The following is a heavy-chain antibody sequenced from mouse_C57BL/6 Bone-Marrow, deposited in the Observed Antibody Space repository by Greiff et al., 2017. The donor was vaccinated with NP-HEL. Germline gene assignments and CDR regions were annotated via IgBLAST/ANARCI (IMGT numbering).Heavy chain of an antibody. Sequence: EVQGVESGEGLVKPGGSLKLSCAASGFTFSSYAMSWVRQTPEKRLEWVAYISSGGDYIYYADTVKGRFTISRDNARNTLYLQRSSLKSEDTAMYYGTRDHSSGTGDAMDYWGQGTSVTVSS. J-gene: IGHJ4*01. D-gene: IGHD3-2*02. CDR3: TRDHSSGTGDAMDY. CDR1: GFTFSSYA. V-gene: IGHV5-9-1*02. CDR2: ISSGGDYI.